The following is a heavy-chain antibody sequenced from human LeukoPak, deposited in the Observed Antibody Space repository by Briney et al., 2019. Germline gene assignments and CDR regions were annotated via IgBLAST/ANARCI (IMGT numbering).Heavy chain of an antibody. CDR2: IIPIFGTA. D-gene: IGHD4-17*01. CDR1: GGTFSSYA. J-gene: IGHJ5*02. CDR3: AREDYDDYEAQP. V-gene: IGHV1-69*13. Sequence: GASVKVSCKASGGTFSSYAISWVRQAPGQGLEWMGGIIPIFGTANYAQKFQGRVTITADESTSTAYMELSSLRSEDTAVYYCAREDYDDYEAQPWGQGTLVTVSS.